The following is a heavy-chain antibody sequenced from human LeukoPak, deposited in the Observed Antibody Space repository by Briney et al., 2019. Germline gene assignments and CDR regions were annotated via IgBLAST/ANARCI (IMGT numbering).Heavy chain of an antibody. D-gene: IGHD2-15*01. J-gene: IGHJ3*02. CDR1: GFTFSSYG. CDR2: IWYDGSNK. V-gene: IGHV3-33*06. Sequence: PGGSLRLSCAASGFTFSSYGMHWVRQAPGKGLEWVAVIWYDGSNKYYADSVKGRFTISGDNSKNTLYLQMNSLGAEDTAVYYCAKEQMGCSGGSCYDAFDIWGQGTMVTVSS. CDR3: AKEQMGCSGGSCYDAFDI.